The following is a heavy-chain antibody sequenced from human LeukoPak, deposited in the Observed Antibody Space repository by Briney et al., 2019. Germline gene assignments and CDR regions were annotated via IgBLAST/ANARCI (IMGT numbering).Heavy chain of an antibody. CDR2: ISYDGSNK. Sequence: PGGSLRLSCAASGFTFSSYAMHWVRQAPGKGLEWVAVISYDGSNKYYADSVKGRFTISRDNSKNTLYLQMNSLRAEDAAVYYCATQDASDAFDIWGQGTMVTVSS. J-gene: IGHJ3*02. V-gene: IGHV3-30-3*01. D-gene: IGHD2-15*01. CDR3: ATQDASDAFDI. CDR1: GFTFSSYA.